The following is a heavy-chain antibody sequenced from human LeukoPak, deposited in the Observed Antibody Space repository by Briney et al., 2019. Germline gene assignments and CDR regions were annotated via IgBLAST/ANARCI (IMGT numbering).Heavy chain of an antibody. CDR2: IYYSGST. Sequence: SENLSLTCTVSGGSVSSGSYYWSWIRQPPGKGLEWIGYIYYSGSTNYNPSLKSRVTTSVDTSKNQFSLKLSSVTAADTAVYYCARRGQNWGGNFNWFGPWGQGTLVTVSS. J-gene: IGHJ5*02. CDR1: GGSVSSGSYY. CDR3: ARRGQNWGGNFNWFGP. V-gene: IGHV4-61*01. D-gene: IGHD4-23*01.